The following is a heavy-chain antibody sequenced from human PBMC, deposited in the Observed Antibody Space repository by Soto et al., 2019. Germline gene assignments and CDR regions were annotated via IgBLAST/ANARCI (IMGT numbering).Heavy chain of an antibody. D-gene: IGHD6-6*01. CDR2: IYPGDSDT. CDR3: ARPSYSSSRYYGMDV. V-gene: IGHV5-51*01. J-gene: IGHJ6*02. Sequence: PGESLKISCKGSGYSFTSYWIGWVRQMPGKGLEWMGIIYPGDSDTRYSPSFEGQVTISADKSITTAYLQWSSLKASDTAMYYCARPSYSSSRYYGMDVWGQGTTVTVPS. CDR1: GYSFTSYW.